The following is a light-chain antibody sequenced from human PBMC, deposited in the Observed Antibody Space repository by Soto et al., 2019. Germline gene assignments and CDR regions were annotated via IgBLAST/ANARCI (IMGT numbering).Light chain of an antibody. CDR1: QSVTSNY. J-gene: IGKJ2*02. CDR3: QQYSSSST. Sequence: EIVLTQSPGTLSLSPGERATLSCRASQSVTSNYLAWYQQKPGQAPRLLIFGASGRSTGVPDRFSGSGSGTDFTLTIRRLEPEDFAVYYCQQYSSSSTFGQGTRLEIK. V-gene: IGKV3-20*01. CDR2: GAS.